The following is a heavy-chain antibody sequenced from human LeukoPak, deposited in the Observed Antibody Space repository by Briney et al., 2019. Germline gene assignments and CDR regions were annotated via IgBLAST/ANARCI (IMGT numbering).Heavy chain of an antibody. CDR3: ARGTGFGDQSRHGMDV. CDR1: GGSFSGYY. J-gene: IGHJ6*02. V-gene: IGHV4-34*01. CDR2: INHSGST. D-gene: IGHD3-10*01. Sequence: SETLSLTCAVYGGSFSGYYWSWIRQPPGKGLEWIGEINHSGSTNYNPSLKSRVTISVYTSKNQFSLKLSSVTAADTAVYYCARGTGFGDQSRHGMDVWGQGTTVTVSS.